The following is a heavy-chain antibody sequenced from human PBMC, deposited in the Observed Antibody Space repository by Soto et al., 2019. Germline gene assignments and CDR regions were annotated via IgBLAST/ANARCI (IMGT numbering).Heavy chain of an antibody. CDR1: GGTFSSYA. J-gene: IGHJ4*02. D-gene: IGHD3-22*01. CDR2: IIPIFGTA. CDR3: ARDGKVWTSRYDSSGYYLD. Sequence: QVQLVQSGAEVKKPGSSVKVSCKASGGTFSSYAISWVRQAPGQGLEWMGGIIPIFGTANYAQKFQGRVTITADESTSTAYMELSSLRSEDTAVYYCARDGKVWTSRYDSSGYYLDWGQGTLVTVSS. V-gene: IGHV1-69*01.